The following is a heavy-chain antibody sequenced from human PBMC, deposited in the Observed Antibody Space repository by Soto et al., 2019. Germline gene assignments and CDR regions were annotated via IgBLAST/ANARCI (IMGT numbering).Heavy chain of an antibody. CDR2: FYSSGSI. CDR3: ARMYSSGSGWFHP. V-gene: IGHV4-31*03. J-gene: IGHJ5*02. D-gene: IGHD6-19*01. CDR1: GYSITAGGYY. Sequence: PSETLSLTCFVSGYSITAGGYYWSWIRYHPGKGLEWIGSFYSSGSIIFNPSLRSRVSISGDTSSTQFSMSLTSVTAADTARYYCARMYSSGSGWFHPWGQGTLVPSPQ.